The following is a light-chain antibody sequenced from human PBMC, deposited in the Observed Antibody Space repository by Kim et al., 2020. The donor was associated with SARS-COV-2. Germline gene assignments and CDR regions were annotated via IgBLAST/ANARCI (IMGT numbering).Light chain of an antibody. J-gene: IGKJ2*01. Sequence: VSPAERATLSCRASQSISNKFAWYQQRQGQSPRLLINGASTRATRIPSRFSGSGSGTECTLTISSLQSDDFAFYFCQQYNNWPPYTFGQGTKLEI. CDR1: QSISNK. CDR2: GAS. V-gene: IGKV3-15*01. CDR3: QQYNNWPPYT.